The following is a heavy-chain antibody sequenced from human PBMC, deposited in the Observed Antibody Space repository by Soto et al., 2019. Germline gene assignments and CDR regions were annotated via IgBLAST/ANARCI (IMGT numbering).Heavy chain of an antibody. J-gene: IGHJ6*02. CDR3: TTDTWYYYDSSGYYDQVPPQRYYYYGMDV. V-gene: IGHV4-30-4*01. CDR1: GGSISSGDYY. D-gene: IGHD3-22*01. CDR2: IDYSGST. Sequence: SETLSLTCTVSGGSISSGDYYWSWIRQPPGKGLEWIGYIDYSGSTYYNPSLKSRITMSLDTSKNQFSLKLSSVSAADTAVYYCTTDTWYYYDSSGYYDQVPPQRYYYYGMDVWGQGTTVTVSS.